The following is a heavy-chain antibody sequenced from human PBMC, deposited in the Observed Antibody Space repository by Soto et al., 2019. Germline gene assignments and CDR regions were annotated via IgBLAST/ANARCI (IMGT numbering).Heavy chain of an antibody. CDR3: ARVYCSSTSCDWGIWFDP. CDR2: IIPIFGTA. Sequence: QVQLVQSGAEVKKPGSSVKVSCKASGGTFSSYAISWVRQAPGQGLEWMGGIIPIFGTANYAQKFQGRVTMTRNTSISTAYMELSSLRSEDTAVYYCARVYCSSTSCDWGIWFDPWGQGTLVTVSS. CDR1: GGTFSSYA. D-gene: IGHD2-2*01. J-gene: IGHJ5*02. V-gene: IGHV1-69*06.